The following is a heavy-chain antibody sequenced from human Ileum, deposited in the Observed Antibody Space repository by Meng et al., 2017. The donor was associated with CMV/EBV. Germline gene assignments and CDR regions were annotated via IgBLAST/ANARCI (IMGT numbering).Heavy chain of an antibody. D-gene: IGHD6-19*01. CDR3: VKELSQYASGWDFVD. Sequence: SGFTLSSDGMQWVRQAPGKGLEWVGVIAYDGSITHYADSVKGRFTISRDNSKNTLFLEMNSLRIEDTAIYYCVKELSQYASGWDFVDWGQGTLVTVSS. CDR2: IAYDGSIT. CDR1: GFTLSSDG. V-gene: IGHV3-30*18. J-gene: IGHJ4*02.